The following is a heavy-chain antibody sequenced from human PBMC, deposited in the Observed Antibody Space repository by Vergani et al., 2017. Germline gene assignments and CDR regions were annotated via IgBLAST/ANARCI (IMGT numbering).Heavy chain of an antibody. CDR2: IKQDGSEK. V-gene: IGHV3-7*03. CDR3: AKDSAWDGDYFDY. J-gene: IGHJ4*02. D-gene: IGHD4-17*01. CDR1: GFTFSSYW. Sequence: EVQLVESGGGLVQPGGSLRLSCAASGFTFSSYWMSWVRQAPGKGLEWVANIKQDGSEKYYVDSVKGRFTISRDNAKNSLYLQMNSLRAEDTALYYCAKDSAWDGDYFDYWGQGTLVTVSS.